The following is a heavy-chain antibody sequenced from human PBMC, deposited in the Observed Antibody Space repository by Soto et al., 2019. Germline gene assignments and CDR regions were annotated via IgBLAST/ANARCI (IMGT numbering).Heavy chain of an antibody. V-gene: IGHV1-69*01. CDR2: IIPLFGTP. CDR3: ARDGTIQMANFDF. D-gene: IGHD1-1*01. J-gene: IGHJ4*02. Sequence: QVLLMQSGAEVKKPGSSVKVSCTSSGGPFSSYGISWERQVPGQGLEWLGGIIPLFGTPSYARKFQDRLTMCLDESTTTAYTALSSLTSEDTVMNLCARDGTIQMANFDFWGQGTVVTVSS. CDR1: GGPFSSYG.